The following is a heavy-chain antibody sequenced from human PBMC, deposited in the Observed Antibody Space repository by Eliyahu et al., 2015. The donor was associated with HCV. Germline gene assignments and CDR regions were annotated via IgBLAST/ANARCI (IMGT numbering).Heavy chain of an antibody. Sequence: QVQLQESGPGLVKPSETLSLTCTVSGGSISDYYWSWXRQPPGKGLEWIGNIYYXGNTNYNPSLKSRVTISVDTSKNQFSLKLSSATAADTAVYYCARARKSYTHFDNWGXGAXVTVSS. V-gene: IGHV4-59*01. CDR3: ARARKSYTHFDN. CDR2: IYYXGNT. J-gene: IGHJ4*02. D-gene: IGHD3-10*01. CDR1: GGSISDYY.